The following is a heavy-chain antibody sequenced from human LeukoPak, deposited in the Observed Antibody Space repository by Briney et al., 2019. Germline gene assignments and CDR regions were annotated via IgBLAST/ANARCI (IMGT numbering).Heavy chain of an antibody. V-gene: IGHV4-59*12. J-gene: IGHJ4*02. CDR1: GGSISSYY. CDR3: AVTDGSGSFGINDY. Sequence: SETLSLTCTVPGGSISSYYWSWIRQPPGKGLEWIGYIYYSGSTNYNPSLKSRVTISVDASKNQFSLKLSSVTAADTAVYYCAVTDGSGSFGINDYWGQGTLVTVSS. D-gene: IGHD3-10*01. CDR2: IYYSGST.